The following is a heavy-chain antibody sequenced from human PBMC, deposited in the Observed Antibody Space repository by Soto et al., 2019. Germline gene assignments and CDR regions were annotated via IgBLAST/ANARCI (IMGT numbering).Heavy chain of an antibody. CDR2: IIPIFGTA. Sequence: SVKVSCKASGYTFTSYAISWVRQAPGQGLEWMGGIIPIFGTANYAQQFQGRVIIDRDTPASTAYMELSSLRSEDTAVYYCARGGYFDSSNYLAYWGLGTLVTVSS. J-gene: IGHJ4*02. CDR3: ARGGYFDSSNYLAY. CDR1: GYTFTSYA. V-gene: IGHV1-69*05. D-gene: IGHD3-22*01.